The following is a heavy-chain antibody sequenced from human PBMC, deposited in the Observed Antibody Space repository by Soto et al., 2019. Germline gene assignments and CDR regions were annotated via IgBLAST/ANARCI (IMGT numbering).Heavy chain of an antibody. D-gene: IGHD3-10*01. J-gene: IGHJ3*02. V-gene: IGHV1-18*01. CDR1: VYTFTSYG. CDR2: ISAYNGNT. Sequence: ASVEVSCTASVYTFTSYGISWVRQAPGQGLEWMGWISAYNGNTNYAQKLQGRVTMTTDTSTSTAYMELRSLRSDDKAVYSCARGGYWFGDPHDAFDIWGQGTMVTVSS. CDR3: ARGGYWFGDPHDAFDI.